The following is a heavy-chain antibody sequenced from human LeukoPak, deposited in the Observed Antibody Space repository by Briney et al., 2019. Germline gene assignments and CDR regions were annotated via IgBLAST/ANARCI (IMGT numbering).Heavy chain of an antibody. CDR2: ISAGGGST. Sequence: GGSLRLSCAASGLTFSDYSMTWVRQAPGKGLVWVSGISAGGGSTYYADSVKGRFSISRDNSRNTLYLQMNSLRAEDTAVYYCAKDAAGPEYWGQGTLVTVSS. CDR3: AKDAAGPEY. V-gene: IGHV3-23*01. J-gene: IGHJ4*02. CDR1: GLTFSDYS. D-gene: IGHD6-13*01.